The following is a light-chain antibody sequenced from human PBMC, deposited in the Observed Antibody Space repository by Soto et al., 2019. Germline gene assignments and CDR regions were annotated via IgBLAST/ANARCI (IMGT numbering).Light chain of an antibody. V-gene: IGKV3-20*01. CDR2: GAS. CDR3: QRYGSSPPHT. Sequence: EIVLTQSAGTLSLSPGEGATRSCRVSQNIYNNYLAWHQQKPGQAPRLLISGASRRATGIPDRFSGSGSGTDFTLTISRLESEDFAVYYCQRYGSSPPHTFGQGTMLEIK. J-gene: IGKJ2*01. CDR1: QNIYNNY.